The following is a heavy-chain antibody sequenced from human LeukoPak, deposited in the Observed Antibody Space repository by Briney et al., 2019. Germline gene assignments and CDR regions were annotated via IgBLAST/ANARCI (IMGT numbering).Heavy chain of an antibody. CDR2: IYSSEST. D-gene: IGHD3-22*01. Sequence: PSQTLSLTCTLSGGSISSANYYWSWIRQPAGKGLEWIGHIYSSESTDYNPSLKSRVTISVDTSKNQFSLRLSSVTAADTAVYYCARDSRGYYYGGFDPWGQGTLVTVSS. J-gene: IGHJ5*02. CDR3: ARDSRGYYYGGFDP. V-gene: IGHV4-61*09. CDR1: GGSISSANYY.